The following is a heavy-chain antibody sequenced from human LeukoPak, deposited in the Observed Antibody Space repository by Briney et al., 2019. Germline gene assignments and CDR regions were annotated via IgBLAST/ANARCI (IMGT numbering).Heavy chain of an antibody. Sequence: PGGSLRLSCAASGFTFSSYGMHWVRQAPGKGLEWVAVISYDGSNKYYADSVKGRFTISRDNSKNTLYLQMNSLRAEDTAVYYCARVAEMEGITIFGVVHSGDMDYWGQGTLVAVSS. CDR2: ISYDGSNK. V-gene: IGHV3-30*03. CDR3: ARVAEMEGITIFGVVHSGDMDY. CDR1: GFTFSSYG. D-gene: IGHD3-3*01. J-gene: IGHJ4*02.